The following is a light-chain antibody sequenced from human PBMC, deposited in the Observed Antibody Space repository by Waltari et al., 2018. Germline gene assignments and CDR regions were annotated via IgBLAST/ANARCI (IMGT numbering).Light chain of an antibody. CDR1: QSVSNS. Sequence: EIVLTQSPATLSLSPGERATLSCRASQSVSNSLAWYQQKPGQAPRLLIYDAPTRATGIPARFSGSGSGTDFTLTISSLEPEDFAVYYCQQRSNWPRFGGGTRVEI. CDR3: QQRSNWPR. CDR2: DAP. V-gene: IGKV3-11*01. J-gene: IGKJ4*02.